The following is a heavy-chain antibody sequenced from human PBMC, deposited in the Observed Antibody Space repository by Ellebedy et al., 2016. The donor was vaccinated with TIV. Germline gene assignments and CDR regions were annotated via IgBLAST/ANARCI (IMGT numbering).Heavy chain of an antibody. CDR1: GFTFSYYA. Sequence: GESLKISCTASGFTFSYYAMSWIRQAPGRGLEWVSTVSYTGAATYFADSVKGRFTISRDNSKNTLFLEMNSLRAEDTAIYYCAGLWFGDSPRDNSDYWGRGTLVTVSS. CDR3: AGLWFGDSPRDNSDY. J-gene: IGHJ4*02. D-gene: IGHD3-10*01. V-gene: IGHV3-23*01. CDR2: VSYTGAAT.